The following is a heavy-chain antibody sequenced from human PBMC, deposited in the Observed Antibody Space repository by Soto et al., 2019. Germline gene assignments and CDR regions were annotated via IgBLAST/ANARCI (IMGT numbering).Heavy chain of an antibody. D-gene: IGHD6-13*01. J-gene: IGHJ5*02. CDR2: IIPIFGTA. CDR3: ARDGVHIAAAHNNWFAP. Sequence: GASVKVSCKASGGTFSSYAISWVRQAPGQGLEWMGGIIPIFGTANYAQKFQGRVTITADESTSTAYMELSSLRSEDTAVYYCARDGVHIAAAHNNWFAPWGQGTLVTVSS. CDR1: GGTFSSYA. V-gene: IGHV1-69*13.